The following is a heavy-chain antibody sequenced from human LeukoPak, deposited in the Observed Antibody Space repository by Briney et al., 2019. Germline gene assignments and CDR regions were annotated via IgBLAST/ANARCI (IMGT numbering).Heavy chain of an antibody. CDR2: IYSGGST. Sequence: GGSPRLSCAASGFPFSLYTMNWVRQAPGKGLEWVSVIYSGGSTYYADSVKGRFTISRDNSKNTLYLQMNSLRAEDTAVYYCARAAGTGWFDPWGQGTLVTVSS. CDR1: GFPFSLYT. V-gene: IGHV3-53*01. D-gene: IGHD6-13*01. CDR3: ARAAGTGWFDP. J-gene: IGHJ5*02.